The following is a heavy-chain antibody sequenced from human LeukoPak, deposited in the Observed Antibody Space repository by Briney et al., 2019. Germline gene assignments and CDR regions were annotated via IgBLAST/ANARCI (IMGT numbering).Heavy chain of an antibody. CDR2: ISSSSSYI. J-gene: IGHJ4*02. D-gene: IGHD1-26*01. Sequence: GGSLRLSCAASGFTFSSYSMNWVRRAPGKGLEWVSSISSSSSYIYYADSVKGRFTISRDNAKNSLYLQMNSLRAEDTAVYYCARGRGLWELDYWGQGTLVTVSS. V-gene: IGHV3-21*01. CDR1: GFTFSSYS. CDR3: ARGRGLWELDY.